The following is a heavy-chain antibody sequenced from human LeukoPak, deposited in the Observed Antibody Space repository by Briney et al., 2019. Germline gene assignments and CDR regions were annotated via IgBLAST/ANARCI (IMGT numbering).Heavy chain of an antibody. J-gene: IGHJ3*02. CDR2: ISWNSGSI. CDR3: AKDSTVRGAPADAFDI. Sequence: GRSLRLSCAASGFTFDDYAMHWVRHAPGKGLEWVSGISWNSGSIGYADSVKGRFTISRDNAKNSLYLQMNSLRAEDTALYYCAKDSTVRGAPADAFDIWGQGTMVTVSS. V-gene: IGHV3-9*01. D-gene: IGHD3-10*01. CDR1: GFTFDDYA.